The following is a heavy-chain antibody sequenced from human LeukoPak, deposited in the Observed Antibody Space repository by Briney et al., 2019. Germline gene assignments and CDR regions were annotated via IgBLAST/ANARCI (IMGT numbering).Heavy chain of an antibody. CDR3: AGRSVVVPADDY. D-gene: IGHD2-21*02. V-gene: IGHV4-30-4*01. Sequence: SETLSLTCTVSGGSISSGNYYWSWICQPPGKGLQWIGYVYNSGSTSYNPSLKSRVTISLDTSKKQFSLRLSSVTAADTAVYYCAGRSVVVPADDYWGQGTLVTVSS. J-gene: IGHJ4*02. CDR1: GGSISSGNYY. CDR2: VYNSGST.